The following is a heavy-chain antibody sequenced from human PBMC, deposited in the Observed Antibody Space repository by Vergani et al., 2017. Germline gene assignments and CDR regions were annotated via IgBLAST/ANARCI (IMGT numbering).Heavy chain of an antibody. CDR2: ISAYNGNT. CDR3: ARGCITIFGVVTPRGRNWFDP. J-gene: IGHJ5*02. Sequence: QVQLVQSGAEVKKPGASVKVSCKASGYTFTSYGISWVRQAPGQGLEWMGWISAYNGNTNYAQKLQGRVTMTTDTSTSTAYMELRSLRSDDTAVYYCARGCITIFGVVTPRGRNWFDPWGQGTLVTVSS. V-gene: IGHV1-18*01. D-gene: IGHD3-3*01. CDR1: GYTFTSYG.